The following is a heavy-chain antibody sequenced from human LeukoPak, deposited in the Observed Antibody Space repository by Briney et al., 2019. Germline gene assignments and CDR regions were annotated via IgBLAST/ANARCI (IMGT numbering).Heavy chain of an antibody. CDR3: ARQVATKGEWAFDV. D-gene: IGHD5-12*01. V-gene: IGHV4-30-4*07. Sequence: SETLSLTCAVSGDSISSGGYSWSWIRQTPGKGLEWIAYIHDSGSTYNNPSLKSRVTISVDTSKNQFSLKLSSVTAADTAVYYCARQVATKGEWAFDVWGQGTMVTVSS. CDR1: GDSISSGGYS. CDR2: IHDSGST. J-gene: IGHJ3*01.